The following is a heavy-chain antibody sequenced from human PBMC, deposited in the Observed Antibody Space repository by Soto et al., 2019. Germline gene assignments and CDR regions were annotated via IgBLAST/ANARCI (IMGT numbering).Heavy chain of an antibody. Sequence: QVQLVESGGGVVQPGRSLRLSCAASRFTFSSYAMNWVRQAPGKWLEWVAVISYDGSNKYYADSVKGRFTISRDNSKNTLYLQMNSLRAEDTAVYYCARDLLSPHFIARWGQGTLVTVSS. CDR1: RFTFSSYA. CDR3: ARDLLSPHFIAR. D-gene: IGHD6-13*01. CDR2: ISYDGSNK. J-gene: IGHJ4*02. V-gene: IGHV3-30-3*01.